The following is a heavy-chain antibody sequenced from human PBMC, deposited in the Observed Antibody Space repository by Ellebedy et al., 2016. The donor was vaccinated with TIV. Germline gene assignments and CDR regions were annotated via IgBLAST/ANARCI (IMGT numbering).Heavy chain of an antibody. D-gene: IGHD1-26*01. Sequence: SETLSLTCTASGGSIGSYYWTWIRQPPGKGLEWIGHTSYSGSTNYNPSLKSQVTISIDTSKNQFSLRLTSVTAADTAVYYCARAIGGSYEDFWGQGTLVTVSS. CDR2: TSYSGST. J-gene: IGHJ4*02. V-gene: IGHV4-59*01. CDR1: GGSIGSYY. CDR3: ARAIGGSYEDF.